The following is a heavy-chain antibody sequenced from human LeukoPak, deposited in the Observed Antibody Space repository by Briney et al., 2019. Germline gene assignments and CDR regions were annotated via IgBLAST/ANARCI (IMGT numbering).Heavy chain of an antibody. Sequence: PSETLSLTCTVSGGSISSYYWSWIRQPPGKGLEWIGYIYYRGGTSYNPSLQSRVTILVDTSKNQFSLKLSSVTAADTAVYYCARQPYGDYFDYWGQGTLVTVSS. V-gene: IGHV4-59*08. CDR1: GGSISSYY. CDR3: ARQPYGDYFDY. D-gene: IGHD4-17*01. J-gene: IGHJ4*02. CDR2: IYYRGGT.